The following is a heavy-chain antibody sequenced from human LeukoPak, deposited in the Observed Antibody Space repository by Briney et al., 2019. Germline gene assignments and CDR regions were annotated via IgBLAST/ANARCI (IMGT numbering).Heavy chain of an antibody. CDR1: GFTFSTYR. Sequence: GGSLRLSCVGTGFTFSTYRMNWVRQAPGKGLEWVGRIKSKTDGGTTDYAAPVNGRFTISRDDSKNTLYLQMNSLKTEDTAVYYCSTVTEDYGSGSFGFWGQGTLVTVSS. D-gene: IGHD3-10*01. CDR3: STVTEDYGSGSFGF. V-gene: IGHV3-15*01. CDR2: IKSKTDGGTT. J-gene: IGHJ4*02.